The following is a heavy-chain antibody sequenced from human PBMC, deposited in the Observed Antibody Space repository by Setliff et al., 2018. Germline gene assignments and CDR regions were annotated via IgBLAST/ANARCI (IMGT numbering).Heavy chain of an antibody. D-gene: IGHD4-4*01. Sequence: SATLSLTCTVSGGSISSSSYYWGWIRQPPGKGLEWIGSTYYRGSTYYNPSLKSRVTISVDTSKNQVSLKMTSVTAEDTAVYYCAKVDTDYIMTRVNTWQYYFYMDVWDRGTTVTVSS. V-gene: IGHV4-39*01. CDR1: GGSISSSSYY. CDR3: AKVDTDYIMTRVNTWQYYFYMDV. J-gene: IGHJ6*03. CDR2: TYYRGST.